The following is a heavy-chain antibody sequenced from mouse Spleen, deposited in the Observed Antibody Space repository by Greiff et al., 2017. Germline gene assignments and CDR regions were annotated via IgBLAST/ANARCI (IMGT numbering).Heavy chain of an antibody. Sequence: QVQLKESGPGILQPSQTLSLTCSFSGFSLSTSGMGVSWIRQPSGKGLEWLAHIYWDDDKRYNPSLKSRLTISKDTSRNQVFLKITSVDTADTATYYCARDDYDGVDYWGQGTSVTVSS. J-gene: IGHJ4*01. CDR2: IYWDDDK. V-gene: IGHV8-12*01. CDR1: GFSLSTSGMG. CDR3: ARDDYDGVDY. D-gene: IGHD2-4*01.